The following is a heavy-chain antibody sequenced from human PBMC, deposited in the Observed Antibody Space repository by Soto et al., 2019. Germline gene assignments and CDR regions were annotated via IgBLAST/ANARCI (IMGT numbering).Heavy chain of an antibody. CDR3: ASYGDSFGFTDY. D-gene: IGHD5-18*01. CDR2: VFYKGNT. CDR1: GGSITGYY. V-gene: IGHV4-59*01. J-gene: IGHJ4*02. Sequence: QVQLQESGPGLVKPSETLSLTCTVSGGSITGYYWTWIRQPPGKGLEWIGYVFYKGNTNYNPSLKSRVTISVDTSANQFSLRLSSVTAADTAVYYCASYGDSFGFTDYWGQGTLVTVSS.